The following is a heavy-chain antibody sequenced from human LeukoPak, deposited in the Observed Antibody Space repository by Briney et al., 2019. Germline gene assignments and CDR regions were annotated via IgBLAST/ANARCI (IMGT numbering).Heavy chain of an antibody. J-gene: IGHJ6*03. V-gene: IGHV3-21*01. CDR1: GFTFSSYS. CDR2: ISSSSSCI. Sequence: GGSLRLSCAASGFTFSSYSMNWVRQAPGKGLEWVSSISSSSSCIYYADSVKGRFTISRDNAKNSLYLQMNSLRADDTAVYYCARFAAGGSYYYYMDVWGKGTTVTVSS. D-gene: IGHD6-25*01. CDR3: ARFAAGGSYYYYMDV.